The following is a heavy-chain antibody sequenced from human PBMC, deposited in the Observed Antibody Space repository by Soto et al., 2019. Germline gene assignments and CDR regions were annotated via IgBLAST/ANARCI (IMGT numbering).Heavy chain of an antibody. CDR1: GFTFSNNG. CDR3: AMDLYGGSSRFDY. J-gene: IGHJ4*02. CDR2: ISSDGSKK. V-gene: IGHV3-30*03. Sequence: QVQLVESGGGVVQPGRSLRLSCVASGFTFSNNGIHGVRQAPGKGLAWVAVISSDGSKKYYADSVKGRFTISRDNSKNTLYLQMNSLRAEDTAVYYCAMDLYGGSSRFDYWGQGTLVTVSS. D-gene: IGHD2-15*01.